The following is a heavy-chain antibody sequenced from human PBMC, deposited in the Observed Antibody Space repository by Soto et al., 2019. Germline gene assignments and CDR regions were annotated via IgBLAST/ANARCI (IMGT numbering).Heavy chain of an antibody. CDR3: AKDRYYEDYFDY. V-gene: IGHV3-30*18. Sequence: ESGGGVVQPGRSLRLSCAASGFTFSSYGMHWVRQAPGKGLEWVAVISYDGSNKYYADSVKGRFTISRDNSKNTLYLQMNSLRAEDTAVYYCAKDRYYEDYFDYWGQGTLVTVSS. CDR1: GFTFSSYG. D-gene: IGHD3-3*01. CDR2: ISYDGSNK. J-gene: IGHJ4*02.